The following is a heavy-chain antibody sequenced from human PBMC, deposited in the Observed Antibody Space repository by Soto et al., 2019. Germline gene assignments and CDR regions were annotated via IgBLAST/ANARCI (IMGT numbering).Heavy chain of an antibody. CDR1: GGSISSGGYY. CDR2: IYYSGST. V-gene: IGHV4-31*03. D-gene: IGHD3-10*01. Sequence: KTSETLSLTCTVSGGSISSGGYYWSWIRQHPGKGLEWIGYIYYSGSTYYNPSLKSRVTISVDTSKNQFSLKLSSVTAADTAVYYCARGAESLMVRGVHGYWGQGTLVTVSS. J-gene: IGHJ4*02. CDR3: ARGAESLMVRGVHGY.